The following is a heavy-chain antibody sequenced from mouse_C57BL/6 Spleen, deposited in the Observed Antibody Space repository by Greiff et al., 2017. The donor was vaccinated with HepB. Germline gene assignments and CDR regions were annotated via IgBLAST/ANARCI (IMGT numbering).Heavy chain of an antibody. CDR1: GYTFTSYW. Sequence: QVQLQQPGAELVMPGASVKLSCKASGYTFTSYWMHWVKQRPGQGLEWIGEIDPSDSYTNYNQKFKGKSTLTVDKSSSTAYMQHSSLTSEDAAVYYCERGYGVGYALDYWGQGTSGTVS. CDR2: IDPSDSYT. J-gene: IGHJ4*01. D-gene: IGHD1-1*02. V-gene: IGHV1-69*01. CDR3: ERGYGVGYALDY.